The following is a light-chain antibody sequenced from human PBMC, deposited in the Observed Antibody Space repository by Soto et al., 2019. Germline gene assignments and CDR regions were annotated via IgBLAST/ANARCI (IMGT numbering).Light chain of an antibody. V-gene: IGLV2-14*01. CDR3: TSFTSSSTQV. Sequence: QSALTQPASVSGSPGQSITISCTGTSGDVDAFDYVSWYQQHPGKAPKLMIFEVSDRPSGVSDRFSGSMSGSTASLTISGLQAEDEADYFCTSFTSSSTQVFGTGTKVTVL. J-gene: IGLJ1*01. CDR2: EVS. CDR1: SGDVDAFDY.